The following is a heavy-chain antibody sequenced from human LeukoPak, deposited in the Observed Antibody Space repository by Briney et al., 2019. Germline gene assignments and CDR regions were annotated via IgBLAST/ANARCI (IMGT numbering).Heavy chain of an antibody. Sequence: PGGSLRLSCAASGFTFSSMHWVRQAPGKGLEWVAFIRYDGSNKYYADSVKGRFTISRDNSKNTVYLQMNSLRAEDTAVYYCAKDRSYFDYWGQGTLVTVS. V-gene: IGHV3-30*02. CDR1: GFTFSS. CDR3: AKDRSYFDY. CDR2: IRYDGSNK. J-gene: IGHJ4*02.